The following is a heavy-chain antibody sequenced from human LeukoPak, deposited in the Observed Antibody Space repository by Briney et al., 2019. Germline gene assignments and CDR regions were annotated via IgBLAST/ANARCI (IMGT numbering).Heavy chain of an antibody. V-gene: IGHV3-33*01. CDR3: ARDLSFGSLDF. J-gene: IGHJ4*02. CDR1: GFTLSSHG. CDR2: IWYDGSKE. Sequence: GGSLRLSCAASGFTLSSHGMHWVRQAPGKGLEWVALIWYDGSKENYADSVKGRFTISRDMSKNTLNLQMNSLRDEDTAVFYCARDLSFGSLDFRGQGTLVTVSS. D-gene: IGHD1-26*01.